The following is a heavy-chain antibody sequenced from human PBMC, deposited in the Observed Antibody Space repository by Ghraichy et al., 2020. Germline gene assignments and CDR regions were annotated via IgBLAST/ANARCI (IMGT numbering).Heavy chain of an antibody. V-gene: IGHV3-21*01. CDR2: ISSSSSYI. J-gene: IGHJ5*02. D-gene: IGHD3-10*01. CDR3: ARSSGVLLWFGESYKFSWFDP. Sequence: GSLRLSCAASGFTFSSYSMNWVRQAPGKGLEWVSSISSSSSYIYYADSVKGRFTISRDNAKNSLYLQINSLRAEDTAVYYCARSSGVLLWFGESYKFSWFDPWGQGTLVTVSS. CDR1: GFTFSSYS.